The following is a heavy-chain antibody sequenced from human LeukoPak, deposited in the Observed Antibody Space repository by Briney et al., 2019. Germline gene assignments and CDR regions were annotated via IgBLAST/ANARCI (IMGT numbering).Heavy chain of an antibody. CDR1: GYSFTSYW. D-gene: IGHD5-18*01. V-gene: IGHV5-51*04. J-gene: IGHJ4*02. CDR2: IYPGDSDT. CDR3: ARVDTAMVFDY. Sequence: GESLKISCKGSGYSFTSYWIGCVRQMPGKGLEWMGIIYPGDSDTRYSPSFQGQVTISANKPISTAYVQWSSLKASDTAMYYCARVDTAMVFDYWGQGTLVTVSS.